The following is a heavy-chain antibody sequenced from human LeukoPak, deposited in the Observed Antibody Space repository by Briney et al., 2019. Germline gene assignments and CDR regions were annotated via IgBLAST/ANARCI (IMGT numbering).Heavy chain of an antibody. CDR3: ASEEQWLRGAFDI. V-gene: IGHV3-66*01. J-gene: IGHJ3*02. CDR2: IYSGGST. CDR1: GFTVSSNY. Sequence: GGSLRLSCAASGFTVSSNYMSWVRQAPGKGLEWVSVIYSGGSTYYADSVKGRFTISRDSSKNTLYLQMNSLRAEDTAVYYCASEEQWLRGAFDIWGQGTMVTVSS. D-gene: IGHD6-19*01.